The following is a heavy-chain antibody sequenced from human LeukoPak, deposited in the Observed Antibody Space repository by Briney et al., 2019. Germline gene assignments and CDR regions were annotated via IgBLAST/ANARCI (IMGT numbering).Heavy chain of an antibody. D-gene: IGHD1-26*01. CDR1: GGSISSYY. CDR3: ARDRSGSYWGY. CDR2: IYYSGST. Sequence: SETLSLTCTVSGGSISSYYWSWIRQPPGKGLEWIGYIYYSGSTNYNPSLKSRVTISVDTSKNQFSLKLSSVTAADTAVYYCARDRSGSYWGYWGQGTLVTVSS. V-gene: IGHV4-59*01. J-gene: IGHJ4*02.